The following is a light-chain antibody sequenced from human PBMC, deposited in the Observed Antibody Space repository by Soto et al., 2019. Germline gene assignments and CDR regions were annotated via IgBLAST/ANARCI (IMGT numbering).Light chain of an antibody. V-gene: IGLV2-14*01. J-gene: IGLJ1*01. Sequence: QSVLTQPASVSGSPGQSITISCTGTSSDVGGYNYVAWYQQHPGKAPKLMIYEVSNRPSGVSNRFSGSKSGNTASLTISGFQAEDEADYDCSSYTSSSTLVFGTGTKVTVL. CDR2: EVS. CDR1: SSDVGGYNY. CDR3: SSYTSSSTLV.